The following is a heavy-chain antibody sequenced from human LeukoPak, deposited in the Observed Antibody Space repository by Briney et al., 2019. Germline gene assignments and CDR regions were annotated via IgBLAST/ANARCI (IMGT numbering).Heavy chain of an antibody. CDR3: ARDRMVGYCSGGSCYSGDYYCYGMDV. D-gene: IGHD2-15*01. Sequence: ASVKVSCKASGYTFTSYGISWVRQAPGQGLEWMGWISAYNGNTNYAQKLQGRVTMTTDTSTSTAYMELRSLRSDDTAVYYCARDRMVGYCSGGSCYSGDYYCYGMDVWGQGTTVTVSS. V-gene: IGHV1-18*01. J-gene: IGHJ6*02. CDR2: ISAYNGNT. CDR1: GYTFTSYG.